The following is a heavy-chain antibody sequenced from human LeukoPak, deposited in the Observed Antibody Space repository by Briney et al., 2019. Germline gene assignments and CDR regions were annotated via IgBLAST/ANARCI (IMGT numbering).Heavy chain of an antibody. CDR3: ARSYGGNSYYLDY. J-gene: IGHJ4*02. CDR2: ISYDGSNK. D-gene: IGHD4-23*01. Sequence: GRSLRLSCAASGFTFRSYAMHWVRQAPGKGLEWVAVISYDGSNKYYADSVKGRFTISRDNSKNTLYLQMNSLRAEDTAVYYCARSYGGNSYYLDYWGQGTLVTVSS. V-gene: IGHV3-30-3*01. CDR1: GFTFRSYA.